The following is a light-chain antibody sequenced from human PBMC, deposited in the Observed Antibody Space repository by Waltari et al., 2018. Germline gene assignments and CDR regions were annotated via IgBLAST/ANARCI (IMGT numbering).Light chain of an antibody. V-gene: IGLV2-23*02. CDR1: GSAVGSYNL. J-gene: IGLJ2*01. Sequence: QSALTQPAPVSGSPGQSITIPCSGTGSAVGSYNLVPWYQQHPGKAPKLIIYEVNMRPSGVSDRFSGSKSGVTASLTISGLQAEDEAVYFCCSFATNSIVIFGGGTKLTVL. CDR2: EVN. CDR3: CSFATNSIVI.